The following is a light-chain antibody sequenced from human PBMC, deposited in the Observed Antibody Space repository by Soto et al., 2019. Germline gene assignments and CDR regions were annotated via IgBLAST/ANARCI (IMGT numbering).Light chain of an antibody. V-gene: IGLV2-14*01. CDR3: SSYTSSSSSV. CDR1: SSDVGGYNY. Sequence: QSALTQPASVSGSPGQSITISCTGTSSDVGGYNYVSWYQQHPGKAPKLMIYEVSNRPSGVSHRFSGSKSGNTASLTISGLQAEDEADYYCSSYTSSSSSVFXAGTKVTVL. J-gene: IGLJ1*01. CDR2: EVS.